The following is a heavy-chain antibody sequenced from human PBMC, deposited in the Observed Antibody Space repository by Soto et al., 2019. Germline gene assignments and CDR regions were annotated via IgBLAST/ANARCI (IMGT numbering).Heavy chain of an antibody. J-gene: IGHJ3*01. CDR1: GGSISRYY. D-gene: IGHD2-21*01. CDR3: ARRCGDAFDF. Sequence: QVQLQESGPGLVKPSETLSLTCTVSGGSISRYYWSWIRQPPGKGLEWIGFIYYSGSTTYNPSLKSRVTISVDTSKNRFSLQLSSVTAADTAVYYSARRCGDAFDFRAHGTMVTVSS. CDR2: IYYSGST. V-gene: IGHV4-59*01.